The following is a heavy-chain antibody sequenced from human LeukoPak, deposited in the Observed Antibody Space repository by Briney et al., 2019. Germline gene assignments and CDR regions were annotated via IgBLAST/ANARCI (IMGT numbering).Heavy chain of an antibody. Sequence: SETLSLTCAVYGGSFSGYYWSWIRQPPGKGLEWIGEINHSGSTIYNPSLKSRVTISVDTSKNQFSLKLSSVTAADTAVYYCARGGDIVATIWGYFDYWGQGTLVTVSS. CDR2: INHSGST. V-gene: IGHV4-34*01. J-gene: IGHJ4*02. CDR3: ARGGDIVATIWGYFDY. D-gene: IGHD5-12*01. CDR1: GGSFSGYY.